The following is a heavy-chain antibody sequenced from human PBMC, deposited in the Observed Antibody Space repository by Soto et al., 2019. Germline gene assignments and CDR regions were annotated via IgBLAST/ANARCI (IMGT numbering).Heavy chain of an antibody. CDR3: ARDQQWLVRFYFDF. J-gene: IGHJ4*02. D-gene: IGHD6-19*01. CDR1: GFTFSSYG. Sequence: LRLSCAASGFTFSSYGMHWVRQAPGKGLEWVAVIWYDGSNKYYADSVKGRSTISRDNSKNTLYLQMDSLRAEDTAVYYCARDQQWLVRFYFDFWGQGTLVTVSS. V-gene: IGHV3-33*01. CDR2: IWYDGSNK.